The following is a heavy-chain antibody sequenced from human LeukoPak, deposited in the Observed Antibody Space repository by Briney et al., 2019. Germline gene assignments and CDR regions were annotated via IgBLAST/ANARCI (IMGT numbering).Heavy chain of an antibody. CDR2: IYYSGST. CDR1: GGSISSYY. Sequence: SETLSLTCTVSGGSISSYYWSWIRQPPGKGLEWIGYIYYSGSTNYNPSLKSRVTISVDTPKNQFSLKLSSVTAADTAVYYCARGIAVALFDYWGQGTLVTVSS. J-gene: IGHJ4*02. D-gene: IGHD6-19*01. V-gene: IGHV4-59*01. CDR3: ARGIAVALFDY.